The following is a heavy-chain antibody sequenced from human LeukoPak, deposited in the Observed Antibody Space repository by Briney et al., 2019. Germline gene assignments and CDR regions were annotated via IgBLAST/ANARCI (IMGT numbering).Heavy chain of an antibody. V-gene: IGHV1-2*02. CDR2: INPNSDDT. CDR3: ARYCSSTSCYSDY. Sequence: ASVKVSCKASGYAFTGYYIHWVRQAPGQGHEWMGWINPNSDDTSYAQKFEGRVTMTRDTSLSTAYMELTRLTSDDTAVYYCARYCSSTSCYSDYWGQGTLVTVSS. CDR1: GYAFTGYY. J-gene: IGHJ4*02. D-gene: IGHD2-2*01.